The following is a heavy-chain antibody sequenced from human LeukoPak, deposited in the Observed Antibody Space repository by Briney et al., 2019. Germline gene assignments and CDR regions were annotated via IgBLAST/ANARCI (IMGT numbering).Heavy chain of an antibody. Sequence: YADSAKGRFTISRDNSKNTVYLQMNSLRIEDTAVYYCAKDDPTGRYLWGQGTLVTVSS. CDR3: AKDDPTGRYL. D-gene: IGHD1-26*01. V-gene: IGHV3-30*02. J-gene: IGHJ4*02.